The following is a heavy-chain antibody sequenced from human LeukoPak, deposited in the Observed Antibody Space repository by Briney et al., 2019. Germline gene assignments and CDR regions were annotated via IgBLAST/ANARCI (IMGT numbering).Heavy chain of an antibody. V-gene: IGHV4-59*01. D-gene: IGHD6-19*01. CDR1: GGSISSYY. CDR2: IYYSGST. Sequence: SETLSLTCTVSGGSISSYYWSWIRQPPGKGLEWIGYIYYSGSTNYNPSLKSRVTISVDTSKNQFSLKLSSVTAADTAVYYCARDRRYTSGLYYFDYWGQGTLVTVSS. CDR3: ARDRRYTSGLYYFDY. J-gene: IGHJ4*02.